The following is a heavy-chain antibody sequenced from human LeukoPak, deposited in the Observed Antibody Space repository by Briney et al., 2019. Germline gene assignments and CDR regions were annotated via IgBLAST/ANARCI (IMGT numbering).Heavy chain of an antibody. CDR1: GYTFTSYY. J-gene: IGHJ4*02. D-gene: IGHD3-22*01. CDR2: ISAYNGNT. Sequence: ASVKVSCKASGYTFTSYYMHWVRQAPGQGLEWMGWISAYNGNTNYAQKLQGRVTMTTDTSTSTAYMELRSLRSDDTAVYYCARDQEWAYYYDSSGYSYFDYWGQGTLVTVSS. CDR3: ARDQEWAYYYDSSGYSYFDY. V-gene: IGHV1-18*04.